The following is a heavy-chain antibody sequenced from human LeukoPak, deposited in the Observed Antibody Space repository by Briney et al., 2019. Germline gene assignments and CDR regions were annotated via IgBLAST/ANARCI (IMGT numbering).Heavy chain of an antibody. V-gene: IGHV3-23*01. CDR3: AASPESIAVAG. Sequence: GGSLRLSCAASGFTFSSYAMSWVRQAPGKGLEWVSAISGSGGSTYYADSVKGRFTISRDNSKNTLYLQMNSLRAGDTAVYYCAASPESIAVAGWGQGTLVTVSS. CDR2: ISGSGGST. D-gene: IGHD6-19*01. CDR1: GFTFSSYA. J-gene: IGHJ4*02.